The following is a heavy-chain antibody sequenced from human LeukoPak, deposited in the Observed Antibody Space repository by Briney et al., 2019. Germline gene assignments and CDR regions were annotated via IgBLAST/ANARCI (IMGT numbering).Heavy chain of an antibody. J-gene: IGHJ6*04. CDR2: ITNGGSTI. Sequence: GGSLRLSCAASGFTFSDYNMNWVRQAPGKGLEWVSYITNGGSTIHHADSVKGRFTISRDNAKKTLYLQMNSLRAEDTAVYYCARSIGLTGGGVDVWGKGTTVTVSS. CDR1: GFTFSDYN. CDR3: ARSIGLTGGGVDV. V-gene: IGHV3-11*01. D-gene: IGHD3-9*01.